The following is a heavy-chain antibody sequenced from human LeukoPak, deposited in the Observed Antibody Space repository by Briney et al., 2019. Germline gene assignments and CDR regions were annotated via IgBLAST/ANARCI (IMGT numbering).Heavy chain of an antibody. CDR3: ARESRYCSSTSCSDWYFQH. J-gene: IGHJ1*01. CDR1: GGSFSDYY. Sequence: SETLSLTCAVYGGSFSDYYWSWIRQPPGKGLEWIGEINHSGSTNYNPSLKSRVIISVDTSKNQFSLILSSVTAADTAVYFCARESRYCSSTSCSDWYFQHWGQGTLVTVSS. D-gene: IGHD2-2*01. CDR2: INHSGST. V-gene: IGHV4-34*01.